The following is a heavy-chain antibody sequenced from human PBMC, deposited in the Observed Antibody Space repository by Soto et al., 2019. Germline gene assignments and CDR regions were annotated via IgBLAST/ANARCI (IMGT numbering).Heavy chain of an antibody. CDR2: ISGSDDST. CDR3: AKRSSSSTFAY. J-gene: IGHJ4*02. D-gene: IGHD6-6*01. Sequence: PGESLKISCAASGFTFSSYAMSWVRQAPGKGLEWVSVISGSDDSTYYADSVKGRFTISRDNSKNTLYLQMNSLRAEDTAVYYCAKRSSSSTFAYWGQGTLVTVSS. V-gene: IGHV3-23*01. CDR1: GFTFSSYA.